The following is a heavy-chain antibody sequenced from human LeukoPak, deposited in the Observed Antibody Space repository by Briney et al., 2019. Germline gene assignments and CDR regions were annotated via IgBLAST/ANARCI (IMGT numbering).Heavy chain of an antibody. CDR1: GGTFSSYA. J-gene: IGHJ4*02. CDR2: IIPIFGTA. CDR3: ARIQGFSRYYFDY. V-gene: IGHV1-69*06. D-gene: IGHD2/OR15-2a*01. Sequence: SVKVSCKASGGTFSSYAISWVRQAPGQGLEWMGGIIPIFGTANYAQKFQGRVTITADKSTGTAYMELSSLRSEDTAVYYCARIQGFSRYYFDYWGQGTLVTVSS.